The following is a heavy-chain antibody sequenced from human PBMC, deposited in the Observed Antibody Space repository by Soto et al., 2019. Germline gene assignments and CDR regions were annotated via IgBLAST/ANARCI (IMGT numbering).Heavy chain of an antibody. CDR1: GFTFDDYA. V-gene: IGHV3-9*01. CDR2: ISWNSGSI. CDR3: AKDIPRRDGYNYYYYYGMDV. D-gene: IGHD5-12*01. J-gene: IGHJ6*02. Sequence: GGSLRLSCAASGFTFDDYAMHWVRQAPGKGLEWVSGISWNSGSIGYADSVKGRFTISRDNAKNSLYLQMNSLRAEDTALYYCAKDIPRRDGYNYYYYYGMDVWGQGTTVTVSS.